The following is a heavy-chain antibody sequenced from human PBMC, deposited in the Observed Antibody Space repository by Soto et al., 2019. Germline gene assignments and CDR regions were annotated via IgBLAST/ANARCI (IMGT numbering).Heavy chain of an antibody. CDR1: GFTFSSYS. CDR2: ISSSSSAI. V-gene: IGHV3-48*02. CDR3: ARLYDFGTGYNPWIDP. Sequence: EVQLVETGGGLVQPGGSLRLSCAASGFTFSSYSMNWVRQAPGKGLEWVSYISSSSSAIYYADSVKGRFTVSRDNARNSVFLQMNSLRDEDTAVYYCARLYDFGTGYNPWIDPWGQGTLVIVSS. J-gene: IGHJ5*02. D-gene: IGHD3-3*01.